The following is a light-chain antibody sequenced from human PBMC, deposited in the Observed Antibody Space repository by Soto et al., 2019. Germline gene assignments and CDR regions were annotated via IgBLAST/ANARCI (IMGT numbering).Light chain of an antibody. Sequence: QSALTQPASVSGSPGQSITISCTRSSSDVGYYNYVSWHQQHPGKAPKLMIYDVTNRPSGVSDRFSGSKSGNTASLTISGLQAEDEADYYCSSYTISSPYVFGTGTKVTVL. J-gene: IGLJ1*01. CDR2: DVT. CDR3: SSYTISSPYV. V-gene: IGLV2-14*01. CDR1: SSDVGYYNY.